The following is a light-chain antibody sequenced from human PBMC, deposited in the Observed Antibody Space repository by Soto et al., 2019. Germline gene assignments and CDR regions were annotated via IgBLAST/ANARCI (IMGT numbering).Light chain of an antibody. CDR3: AAWDDSLSVVV. CDR1: SSNIGSNY. V-gene: IGLV1-47*02. J-gene: IGLJ2*01. Sequence: QSVLTQPPSASGPPGQRVTISCSGSSSNIGSNYVYWYQQLPGTAPKLLIYSNNQRPSGVPDRFSGSKSGTSASLAISGLRSEDEADYYCAAWDDSLSVVVFGGGTQLTVL. CDR2: SNN.